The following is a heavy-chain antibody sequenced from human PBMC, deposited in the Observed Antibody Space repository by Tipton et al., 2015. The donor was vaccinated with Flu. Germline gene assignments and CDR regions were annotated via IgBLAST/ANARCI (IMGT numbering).Heavy chain of an antibody. CDR3: ARALQNYFDY. Sequence: TLSLTCTVSGGSISSGGYCWSWIRQHPGKGLEWIGYIYYSGSTYYNPSLKSRVTISIDTSKNQFSLKLSSVTAADTAVYYCARALQNYFDYWGQGTLVTVSS. V-gene: IGHV4-31*03. CDR2: IYYSGST. J-gene: IGHJ4*02. CDR1: GGSISSGGYC.